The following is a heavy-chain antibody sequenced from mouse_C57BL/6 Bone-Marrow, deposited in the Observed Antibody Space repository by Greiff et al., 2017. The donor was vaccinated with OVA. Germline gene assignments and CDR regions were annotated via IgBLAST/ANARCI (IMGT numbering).Heavy chain of an antibody. D-gene: IGHD1-1*01. Sequence: EVQLQQSGPELVKPGASVKISCKASGYTFTDYYMNWVKQSPGKSLEWIGDINPNNGGTSYNQKFKGKATLTVDKSSRTAYMELRSLTSEDSAVYYWARLYYGSLWYFDVGGTGTTVTVSS. J-gene: IGHJ1*03. CDR2: INPNNGGT. V-gene: IGHV1-26*01. CDR1: GYTFTDYY. CDR3: ARLYYGSLWYFDV.